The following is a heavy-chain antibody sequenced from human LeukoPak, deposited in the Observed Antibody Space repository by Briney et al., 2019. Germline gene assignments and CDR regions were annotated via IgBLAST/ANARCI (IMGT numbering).Heavy chain of an antibody. D-gene: IGHD5-12*01. Sequence: ASVKVSCNASGYTFTSYAMHWVRQAPGQRLEWMGWINAGNGNTKYSQKFQGRVTITRDTSASTAYMELSSLRSEDTAVYYCARAKATAGASDLWGRGTLVTVSS. CDR3: ARAKATAGASDL. CDR1: GYTFTSYA. V-gene: IGHV1-3*01. CDR2: INAGNGNT. J-gene: IGHJ2*01.